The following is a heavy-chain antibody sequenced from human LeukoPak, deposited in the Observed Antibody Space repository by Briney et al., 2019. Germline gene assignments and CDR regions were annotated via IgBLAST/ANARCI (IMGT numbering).Heavy chain of an antibody. CDR3: ATEGDSSGYYHWFDP. Sequence: SETLSLTCTVSSYSISSGYFWSWIRQPAGKGLEWIGRIYTSGSTNYNPSLKSRVTISVDTSKNQFSLKLSSVTAADTAVYYCATEGDSSGYYHWFDPWGQGTLVTVSS. J-gene: IGHJ5*02. D-gene: IGHD3-22*01. CDR2: IYTSGST. V-gene: IGHV4-61*02. CDR1: SYSISSGYF.